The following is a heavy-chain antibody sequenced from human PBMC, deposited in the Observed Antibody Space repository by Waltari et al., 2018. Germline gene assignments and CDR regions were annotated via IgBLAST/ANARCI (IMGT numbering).Heavy chain of an antibody. V-gene: IGHV4-34*01. D-gene: IGHD4-17*01. CDR1: GGSFSGYY. Sequence: QVQLQQWGAGLLKPSETLSLTCAVYGGSFSGYYWSWIRQPPGKGLEWIGEINHSGSTNYNPSLKSRVTISVDTSKNQFSLKLSSVTAADTAVYYCARPYGQGFAFDIWGQGTMVTVSS. CDR2: INHSGST. J-gene: IGHJ3*02. CDR3: ARPYGQGFAFDI.